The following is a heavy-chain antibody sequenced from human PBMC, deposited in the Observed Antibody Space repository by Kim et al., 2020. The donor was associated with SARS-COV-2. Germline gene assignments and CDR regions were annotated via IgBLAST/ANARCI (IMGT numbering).Heavy chain of an antibody. D-gene: IGHD2-2*01. V-gene: IGHV3-74*01. CDR3: ARVAVVIPAATGGSYNWFDP. Sequence: RFTISRDNAKNTLYLQMNSLRAEDTAVYYCARVAVVIPAATGGSYNWFDPWGQGTLVTVSS. J-gene: IGHJ5*02.